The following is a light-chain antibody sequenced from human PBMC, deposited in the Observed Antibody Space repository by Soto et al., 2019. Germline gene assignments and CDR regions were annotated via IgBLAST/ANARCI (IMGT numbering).Light chain of an antibody. V-gene: IGLV2-14*01. Sequence: QSALTQPASVSGSPGQSITISCTGTSSDVGGYNYVSWYQQHPGKAPKLMIYEVRNRPSGVSNRFSGSKSGNTASLTVSGLQAEDEADYHCSSYISDNTYVFGTGTKVTV. CDR2: EVR. J-gene: IGLJ1*01. CDR1: SSDVGGYNY. CDR3: SSYISDNTYV.